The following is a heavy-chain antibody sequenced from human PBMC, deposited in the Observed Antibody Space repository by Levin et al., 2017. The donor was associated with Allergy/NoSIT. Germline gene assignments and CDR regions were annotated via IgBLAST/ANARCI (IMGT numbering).Heavy chain of an antibody. CDR3: ARGGGHVGDQDQ. CDR1: GGSLNSYF. Sequence: PSETLSLTCTVSGGSLNSYFWSWIRQPAGKGLEWIGRIHTSGSSNYNPSLKSRLAISLDTSKNQLSLKLNSVTAADTAVYYCARGGGHVGDQDQWRQGPLVTVSS. J-gene: IGHJ4*02. D-gene: IGHD4-17*01. CDR2: IHTSGSS. V-gene: IGHV4-4*07.